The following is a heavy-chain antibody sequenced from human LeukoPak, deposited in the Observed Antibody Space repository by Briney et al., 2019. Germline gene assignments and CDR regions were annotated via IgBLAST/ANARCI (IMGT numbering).Heavy chain of an antibody. CDR1: GFTFSSYA. CDR3: AKDLGFRGASGY. J-gene: IGHJ4*02. CDR2: ISASGVST. D-gene: IGHD3-10*01. V-gene: IGHV3-23*01. Sequence: GGSLRLSCAASGFTFSSYAMSWVRQAPGTGLEWVSTISASGVSTYFADSVKGRFTISRDNSKNTLYLQVNSLTAEDTAVYYCAKDLGFRGASGYWGQGTLVTVSS.